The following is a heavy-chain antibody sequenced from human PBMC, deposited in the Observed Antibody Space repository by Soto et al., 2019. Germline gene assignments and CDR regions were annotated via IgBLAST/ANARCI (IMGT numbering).Heavy chain of an antibody. Sequence: GGSLRLSCAASGFTFSSYWMSWVRQAPGKGLEWVANIKQDGSEKYYVDSVKGRVTISRDNAKNSLYLQMNSLRAEDTAVYYCAREQNDIVVVPAAWGEGVGGNVGYFQHWGQGTLVTVSS. CDR2: IKQDGSEK. V-gene: IGHV3-7*01. CDR1: GFTFSSYW. CDR3: AREQNDIVVVPAAWGEGVGGNVGYFQH. D-gene: IGHD2-2*01. J-gene: IGHJ1*01.